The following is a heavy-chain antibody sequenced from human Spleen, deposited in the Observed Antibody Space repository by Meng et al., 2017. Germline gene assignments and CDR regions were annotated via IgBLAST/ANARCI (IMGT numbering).Heavy chain of an antibody. CDR3: AGPRGYSYGYRAFDI. CDR1: GGCFSGYD. D-gene: IGHD5-18*01. V-gene: IGHV4-34*01. Sequence: VHFTHGGEGLFKPSESLSLTCAVYGGCFSGYDWSWIRQPPGKGLEWIGEINHSGSTNYNPSLKSRVTISVDTSKNQFSLKLSSVTAADTAVYYCAGPRGYSYGYRAFDIWGQGTMVTVSS. CDR2: INHSGST. J-gene: IGHJ3*02.